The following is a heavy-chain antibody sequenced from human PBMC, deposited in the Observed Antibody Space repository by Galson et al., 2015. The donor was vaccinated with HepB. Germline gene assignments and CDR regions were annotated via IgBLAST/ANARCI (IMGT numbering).Heavy chain of an antibody. CDR3: ARDSESLEYYFDY. Sequence: SLRLSCAASGFTFSSYAMHWVRQAPGKGLEYVSAISSNGGSTYYANSVKGRFTISRDNSKNTLYLQMGSLRAEDMAVYYCARDSESLEYYFDYWGQGTLVTVSS. V-gene: IGHV3-64*01. J-gene: IGHJ4*02. CDR2: ISSNGGST. CDR1: GFTFSSYA.